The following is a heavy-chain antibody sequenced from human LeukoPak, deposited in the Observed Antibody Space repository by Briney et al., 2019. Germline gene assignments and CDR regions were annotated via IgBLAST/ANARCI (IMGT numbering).Heavy chain of an antibody. D-gene: IGHD2-2*01. CDR3: ARGSGVPAAGWFDP. CDR1: GYTFTSYD. V-gene: IGHV1-8*01. J-gene: IGHJ5*02. Sequence: ASVKVSCKASGYTFTSYDVNWVRQATGQGLEWMGWMNPNSGNTGYAQKFQGRVTMTRNTSISTAYMELSRLRSDDTAVYYCARGSGVPAAGWFDPWGQGTLVTVSS. CDR2: MNPNSGNT.